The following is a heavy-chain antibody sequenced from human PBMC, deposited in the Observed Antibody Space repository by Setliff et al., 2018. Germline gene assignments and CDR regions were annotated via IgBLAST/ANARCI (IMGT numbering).Heavy chain of an antibody. CDR3: ANSRVTNFRGHLYLPRGLDV. Sequence: GGSLRLSCAASGFTFSSYWMHWVRQAPGKGLVWVSRINSDGSSTSYADSVKGRFTISRDNAKNTLYLQMNSLRAEDTAVYYCANSRVTNFRGHLYLPRGLDVWGQGTTVTVSS. CDR2: INSDGSST. V-gene: IGHV3-74*01. J-gene: IGHJ6*02. CDR1: GFTFSSYW. D-gene: IGHD3-16*01.